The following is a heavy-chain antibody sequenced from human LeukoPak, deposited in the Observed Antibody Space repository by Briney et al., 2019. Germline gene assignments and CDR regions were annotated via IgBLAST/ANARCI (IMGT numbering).Heavy chain of an antibody. CDR2: TYYRSKWFY. Sequence: SQTLSLTCAISGDSVSSNSASWNWLRQSPSRGLEWLGRTYYRSKWFYDYAVSVQSRITINPDTSKNQFSLQLNSMTPEDTAVYYCSRGSAFDSWGQGTLVTVSS. CDR1: GDSVSSNSAS. V-gene: IGHV6-1*01. CDR3: SRGSAFDS. J-gene: IGHJ4*02.